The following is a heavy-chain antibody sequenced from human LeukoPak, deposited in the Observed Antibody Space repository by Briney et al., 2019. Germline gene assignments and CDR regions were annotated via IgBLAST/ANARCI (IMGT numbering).Heavy chain of an antibody. CDR3: ARFRSYSSSGNWFDP. V-gene: IGHV1-2*02. D-gene: IGHD6-13*01. CDR1: GYTFTGCY. CDR2: INPNSGGA. J-gene: IGHJ5*02. Sequence: GASVKVSCKASGYTFTGCYMHWVRQAPGQGLEWMGWINPNSGGANYAQKFQGRVTMTRDTSISTAYMELSRLRSDDTAVYYCARFRSYSSSGNWFDPWGQGTLVTVSS.